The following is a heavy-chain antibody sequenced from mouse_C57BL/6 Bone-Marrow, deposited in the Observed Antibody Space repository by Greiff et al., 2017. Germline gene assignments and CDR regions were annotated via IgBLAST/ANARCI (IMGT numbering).Heavy chain of an antibody. J-gene: IGHJ2*01. Sequence: QVQLKQSGPELVKPGASVKISCKASGYAFSSSWMNWVKQRPGTGLEWIGRIYPGDGDTNYTGTFKGKATLTADKSSSTAYMQLSSLASEDSAVYFCAREGIYYDYGYWGQGTTLTVSS. D-gene: IGHD2-4*01. CDR1: GYAFSSSW. CDR3: AREGIYYDYGY. V-gene: IGHV1-82*01. CDR2: IYPGDGDT.